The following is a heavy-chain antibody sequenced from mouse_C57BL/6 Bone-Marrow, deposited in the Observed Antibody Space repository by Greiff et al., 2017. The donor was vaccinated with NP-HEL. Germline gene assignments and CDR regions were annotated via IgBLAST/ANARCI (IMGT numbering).Heavy chain of an antibody. Sequence: EVKLMESGGGLVKPGGSLKLSCAASGFTFSDYGMHWVRQAPEKGLEWVAYISRGSSTIYYADTVKGRFTISRDNAKNTRFLQMTSLRSEETAMYYCAKKYFDVWGTGTTVTVSS. CDR1: GFTFSDYG. V-gene: IGHV5-17*01. CDR2: ISRGSSTI. CDR3: AKKYFDV. J-gene: IGHJ1*03.